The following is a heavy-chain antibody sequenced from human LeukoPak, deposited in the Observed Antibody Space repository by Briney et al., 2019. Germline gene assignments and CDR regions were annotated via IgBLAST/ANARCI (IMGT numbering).Heavy chain of an antibody. CDR1: GFTFSSYS. D-gene: IGHD5-18*01. J-gene: IGHJ4*02. CDR2: IRYDGSNK. V-gene: IGHV3-30*02. CDR3: AKDGPYGYSYGIRDFDY. Sequence: GGSLRLSCAASGFTFSSYSMNWVRQAPGKGLEWVAFIRYDGSNKYYADSVKGRFTISRDNSKNTLYLQMNSLRAEDTAVYYCAKDGPYGYSYGIRDFDYWGQGTLVTVSS.